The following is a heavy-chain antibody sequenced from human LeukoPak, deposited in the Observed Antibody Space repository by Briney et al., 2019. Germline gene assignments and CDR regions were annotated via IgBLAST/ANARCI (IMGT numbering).Heavy chain of an antibody. V-gene: IGHV1-69*04. CDR2: IIPILGIA. CDR3: ARAHAGNYYYYYGMDV. D-gene: IGHD6-13*01. CDR1: GGTFSSYA. J-gene: IGHJ6*02. Sequence: GASVKVSCKASGGTFSSYAISWVRQAPGQGLERMGRIIPILGIANYAQKFQGRVTITADKSTSTAYMELSSLRSEDTAVYYCARAHAGNYYYYYGMDVWGQGTTVTVSS.